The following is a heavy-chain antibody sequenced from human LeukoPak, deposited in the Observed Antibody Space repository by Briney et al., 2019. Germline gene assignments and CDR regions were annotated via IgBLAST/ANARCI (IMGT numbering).Heavy chain of an antibody. CDR3: ARDLWYGSGSLGY. Sequence: ASVKVSCKASGYTFTDYYIHWVRQAPGQGLEWMGWINPAGGGTNYAQNFQGRVTMTSDTSISTAYMELSSLRSDDTAVYYCARDLWYGSGSLGYWGQGTLVTVSS. V-gene: IGHV1-2*02. CDR1: GYTFTDYY. J-gene: IGHJ4*02. CDR2: INPAGGGT. D-gene: IGHD3-10*01.